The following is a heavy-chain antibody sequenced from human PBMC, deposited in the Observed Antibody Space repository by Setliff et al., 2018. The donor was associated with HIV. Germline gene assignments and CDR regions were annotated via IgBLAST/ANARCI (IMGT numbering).Heavy chain of an antibody. CDR3: ARVSRLGDSYGYYYYYMDV. J-gene: IGHJ6*03. CDR1: GGSISSYY. CDR2: IYASGNT. Sequence: SETLSLTCTVSGGSISSYYWSWIRRPAGKGLEWIGRIYASGNTKYNPSLKSRVATSLDTSKKQFSLKLSSVTAADTSVYYCARVSRLGDSYGYYYYYMDVWGKGTTVTVSS. D-gene: IGHD3-10*01. V-gene: IGHV4-4*07.